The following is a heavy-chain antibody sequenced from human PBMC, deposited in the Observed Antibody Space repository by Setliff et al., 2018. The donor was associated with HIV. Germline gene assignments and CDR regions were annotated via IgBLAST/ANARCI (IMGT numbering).Heavy chain of an antibody. J-gene: IGHJ6*02. CDR1: GFSFRSFA. Sequence: GESLKISCAASGFSFRSFAMSWVRQAPGKGLEWVSGINWNGGSTGYADSVKGRFTISRDNAKNSLYLHMNSLRAEDAAVYYCARDFRRYFDYYYYGMDVWGQGTTVTVSS. V-gene: IGHV3-20*04. CDR3: ARDFRRYFDYYYYGMDV. D-gene: IGHD3-9*01. CDR2: INWNGGST.